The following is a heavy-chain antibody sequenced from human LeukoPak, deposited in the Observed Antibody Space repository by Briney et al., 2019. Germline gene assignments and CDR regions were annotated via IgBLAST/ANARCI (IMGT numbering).Heavy chain of an antibody. CDR1: GFTFSDYY. CDR3: ARAGGSGKGQVDY. CDR2: ISSSSSYT. J-gene: IGHJ4*02. D-gene: IGHD3-10*01. Sequence: GGSLRLSCAASGFTFSDYYMSWIRQAPGKGLEWVSYISSSSSYTNYADSVKGRLTISRDNAKNSLYLQMNSLRAEDTAVYYCARAGGSGKGQVDYWGQGTLVTVSS. V-gene: IGHV3-11*06.